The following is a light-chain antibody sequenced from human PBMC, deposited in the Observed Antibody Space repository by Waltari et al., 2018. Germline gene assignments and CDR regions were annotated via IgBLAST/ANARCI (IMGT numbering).Light chain of an antibody. CDR1: SGHSSNV. Sequence: QLVLTQSPSASASLGASVKLTCTLSSGHSSNVIAWHQQQSEKGPRYLMKVNSDSSHSKGDDIPDRFSGSSSGAERYLTISSVQSEDEADYYCQTGGHGTWVFGGGTKLTVL. J-gene: IGLJ3*02. V-gene: IGLV4-69*01. CDR3: QTGGHGTWV. CDR2: VNSDSSH.